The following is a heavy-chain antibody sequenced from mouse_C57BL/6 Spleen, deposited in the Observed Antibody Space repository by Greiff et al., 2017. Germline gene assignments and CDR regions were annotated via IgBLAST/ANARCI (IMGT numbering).Heavy chain of an antibody. CDR3: ARSDYDYDEAY. CDR2: INPNNGGT. J-gene: IGHJ3*01. V-gene: IGHV1-26*01. D-gene: IGHD2-4*01. Sequence: EVQLQQSGPELVKPGASVKISCKASGYTFTDYYMNWVKQSHGKSLEWIGDINPNNGGTSYNQKFKGKATLTVDKSSSTAYMERRSLTSEDSAVYYCARSDYDYDEAYWGQGTLVTVSA. CDR1: GYTFTDYY.